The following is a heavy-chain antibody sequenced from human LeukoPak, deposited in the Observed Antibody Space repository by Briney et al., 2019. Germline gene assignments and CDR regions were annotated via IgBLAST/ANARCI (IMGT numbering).Heavy chain of an antibody. V-gene: IGHV1-2*02. J-gene: IGHJ4*02. Sequence: ASVKVSCKASGYTFTGYCMHWVRQAPGQGLEWMGWINPNSGGTNYAQKFQGRVTMTRDTSISTAYMELSRLRSDDTAVYYCARVHIAVAGTAFDYWGQGTLVTVSS. CDR2: INPNSGGT. CDR1: GYTFTGYC. D-gene: IGHD6-19*01. CDR3: ARVHIAVAGTAFDY.